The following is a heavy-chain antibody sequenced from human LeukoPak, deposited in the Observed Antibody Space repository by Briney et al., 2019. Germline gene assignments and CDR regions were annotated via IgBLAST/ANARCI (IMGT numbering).Heavy chain of an antibody. CDR3: ARIRRGYSSSWYPLAY. Sequence: GRFTISRDNAKNSLYLQMNSLRAEDTAVYYCARIRRGYSSSWYPLAYWGQGTLVTVSS. D-gene: IGHD6-13*01. J-gene: IGHJ4*02. V-gene: IGHV3-11*06.